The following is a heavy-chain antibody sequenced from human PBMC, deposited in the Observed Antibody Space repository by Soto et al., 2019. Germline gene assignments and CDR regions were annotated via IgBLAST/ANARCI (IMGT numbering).Heavy chain of an antibody. CDR2: ITSSSSYI. CDR3: VRARSTDSSPDY. J-gene: IGHJ4*02. V-gene: IGHV3-21*01. Sequence: GGSLRLSCAASGFTFSRYSMIWVRQAPGKGLEWVASITSSSSYIYYEDSLKGRFTISRDNAKNSLFLQLDSLRAEDTAVYFCVRARSTDSSPDYWGQGTLVTVYS. CDR1: GFTFSRYS. D-gene: IGHD6-19*01.